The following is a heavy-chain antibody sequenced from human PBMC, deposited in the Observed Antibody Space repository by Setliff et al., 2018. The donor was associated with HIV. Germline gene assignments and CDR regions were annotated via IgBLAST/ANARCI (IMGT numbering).Heavy chain of an antibody. CDR1: GYTFTTYP. V-gene: IGHV1-46*01. CDR3: ARNQGDSSGWYAGDF. J-gene: IGHJ4*01. CDR2: INTSGGSA. D-gene: IGHD6-19*01. Sequence: ASVKVSCKASGYTFTTYPMHWVRQAPGQGLEWMGVINTSGGSAGNAEKFRGRVTMTRDTSTNTVYMDLRNLRSEDTAVYYRARNQGDSSGWYAGDFWGHGTLVTVSS.